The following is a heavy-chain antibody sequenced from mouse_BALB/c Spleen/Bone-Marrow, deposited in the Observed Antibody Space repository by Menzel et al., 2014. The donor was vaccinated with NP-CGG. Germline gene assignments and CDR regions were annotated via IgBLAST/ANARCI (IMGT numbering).Heavy chain of an antibody. CDR1: GYAFTNYL. Sequence: VQLQQSGAELVRPGTSVKVSCKASGYAFTNYLIEWVKQRPGQGLEWIGVRNPGSGGTNYNEKVKGKATLTADKSSSTAYMQPSNLTSDDSAVYFCARRDYPFFLLPFVCWGPGPPLPVSS. D-gene: IGHD1-1*02. CDR3: ARRDYPFFLLPFVC. V-gene: IGHV1-54*01. CDR2: RNPGSGGT. J-gene: IGHJ2*01.